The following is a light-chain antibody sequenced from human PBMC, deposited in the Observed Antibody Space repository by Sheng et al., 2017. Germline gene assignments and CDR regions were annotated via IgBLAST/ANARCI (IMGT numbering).Light chain of an antibody. CDR2: KAS. V-gene: IGKV1-5*03. CDR1: QSISSW. J-gene: IGKJ2*01. Sequence: DIQMTQSPSTLSASVGDRVTITCRASQSISSWLAWYQQKPGKAPKLLIYKASNLESGVPSRFSGSGSGTEFTLTISSLQPDDFASYYCQQYNSYSYTFGQGTK. CDR3: QQYNSYSYT.